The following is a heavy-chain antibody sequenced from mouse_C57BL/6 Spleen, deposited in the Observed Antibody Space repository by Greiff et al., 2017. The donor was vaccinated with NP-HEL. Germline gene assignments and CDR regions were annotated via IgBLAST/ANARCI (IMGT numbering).Heavy chain of an antibody. CDR1: GYTFTSYW. J-gene: IGHJ2*01. D-gene: IGHD2-5*01. CDR2: INPSHGGT. Sequence: QVQLKPPGTELVKPGASVKLSCKASGYTFTSYWMHWVKQRPGPGLEWIGNINPSHGGTNSTEKFKSKATLTVDKSSSTTYMQLSSLTSEDSAVYYCARWSNLFYWGKGTTLTVSS. CDR3: ARWSNLFY. V-gene: IGHV1-53*01.